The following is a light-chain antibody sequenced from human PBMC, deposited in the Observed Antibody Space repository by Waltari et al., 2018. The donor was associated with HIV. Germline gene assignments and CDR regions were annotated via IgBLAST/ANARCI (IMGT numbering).Light chain of an antibody. V-gene: IGLV2-8*01. Sequence: QSALTQPASVSGSPGQSVTISCTGTSSDVGGYNYVSWYQQHPGKAPKLMIYEVSKRPSGVSNRFSGSKSGNTASLTVSGLQAEDEADYYCSSYAGSNNRVFGTGTKVTVL. CDR1: SSDVGGYNY. J-gene: IGLJ1*01. CDR3: SSYAGSNNRV. CDR2: EVS.